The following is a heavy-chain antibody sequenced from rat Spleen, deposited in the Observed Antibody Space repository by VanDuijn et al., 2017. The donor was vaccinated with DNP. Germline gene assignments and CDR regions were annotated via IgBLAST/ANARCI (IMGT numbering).Heavy chain of an antibody. V-gene: IGHV4-2*01. D-gene: IGHD1-11*01. CDR1: GLNFNDCW. CDR3: ARLGWHGWFAY. J-gene: IGHJ3*01. CDR2: INKDSSTI. Sequence: EVTLVESGGGLVQPGRSLKLSCAASGLNFNDCWMGWVRQAPGKGLEWIGEINKDSSTINSSPSLRERFTISRDNAQNTLYLQMSKLGSEDTAIYYCARLGWHGWFAYWGQGTLVTVSS.